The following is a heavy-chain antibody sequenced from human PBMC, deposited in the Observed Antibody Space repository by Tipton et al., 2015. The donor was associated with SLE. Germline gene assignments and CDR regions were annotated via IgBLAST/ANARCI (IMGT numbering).Heavy chain of an antibody. V-gene: IGHV4-30-4*01. CDR1: GGSISSGDYY. CDR3: ARVQQLVRRGSPWFDP. D-gene: IGHD6-13*01. Sequence: TLSLTCTVSGGSISSGDYYWSWIRQPPGKGLEWIGYIYYSGSTYYNPSLKSRVTISVDTSKNQFSLKLSSVTAADTAVYYCARVQQLVRRGSPWFDPWGQGTLVTVSS. CDR2: IYYSGST. J-gene: IGHJ5*02.